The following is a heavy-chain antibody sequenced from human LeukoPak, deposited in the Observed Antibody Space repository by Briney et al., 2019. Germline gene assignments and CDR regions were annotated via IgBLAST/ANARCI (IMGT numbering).Heavy chain of an antibody. V-gene: IGHV4-59*12. J-gene: IGHJ4*02. CDR3: AREPYYYDSSGPPYYFDY. D-gene: IGHD3-22*01. Sequence: TSETLSLTCTVSGGSISSYYWSWIRQPPGKGLEWIGYIYYSGSTNYNPSLKSRVTISVDTSKNQFSLKLSSVTAADTAVYYCAREPYYYDSSGPPYYFDYWGQGTLVTVSS. CDR1: GGSISSYY. CDR2: IYYSGST.